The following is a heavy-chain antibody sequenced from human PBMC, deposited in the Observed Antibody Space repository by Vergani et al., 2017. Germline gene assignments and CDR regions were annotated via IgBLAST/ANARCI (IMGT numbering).Heavy chain of an antibody. Sequence: QVQLQESGPGLVKPSQTLSLTCTVSGVSISNGDYYWSWIRQPPGKGLEWIGYIYYSGTTYYNPSLESRLTISLDTSENHLSLKLTSVTAADTAVYYCARQKDYYMDVWGKGATVTVS. CDR2: IYYSGTT. V-gene: IGHV4-30-4*01. CDR1: GVSISNGDYY. CDR3: ARQKDYYMDV. J-gene: IGHJ6*03.